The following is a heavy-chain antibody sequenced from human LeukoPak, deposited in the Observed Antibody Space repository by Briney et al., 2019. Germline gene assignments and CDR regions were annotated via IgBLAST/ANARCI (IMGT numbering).Heavy chain of an antibody. V-gene: IGHV3-11*06. CDR2: ISSSDTYT. Sequence: PGGSLRLSCAASGFTFSTYWMHWIRQAPGKGLEWVSYISSSDTYTNYADSVKGRFTISRDNAKNSLYLQMNSLRAEDTAVYYCARGPYSSGSSADYWGQGTLVTVSS. CDR1: GFTFSTYW. CDR3: ARGPYSSGSSADY. D-gene: IGHD6-19*01. J-gene: IGHJ4*02.